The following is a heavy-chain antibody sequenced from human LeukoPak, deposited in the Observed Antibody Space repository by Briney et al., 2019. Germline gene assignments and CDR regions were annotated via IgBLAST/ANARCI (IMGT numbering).Heavy chain of an antibody. V-gene: IGHV3-23*01. CDR2: ISGSGDRT. CDR1: GFTFKNYA. J-gene: IGHJ4*02. CDR3: AKGYYGSGSYGWFDY. Sequence: GGSLRLSCAASGFTFKNYAMYWVRQAPGKGLEWVSTISGSGDRTYYADSVKGRFTISRDNSKNTLFLQMNSLRAEDTAVYYCAKGYYGSGSYGWFDYWGQGTLVTVSS. D-gene: IGHD3-10*01.